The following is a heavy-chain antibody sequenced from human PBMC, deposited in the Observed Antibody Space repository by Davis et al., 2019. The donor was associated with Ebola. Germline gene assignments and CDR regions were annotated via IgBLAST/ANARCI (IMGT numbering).Heavy chain of an antibody. CDR3: TTSLPYGDYADY. D-gene: IGHD4-17*01. CDR1: GFTFSNAW. V-gene: IGHV3-15*01. CDR2: IKSTTDGGTT. J-gene: IGHJ4*02. Sequence: GESLKISCAASGFTFSNAWMSWVRQAPGKGLEWVGRIKSTTDGGTTDYAAPVKGRFTISRDDSKNTLYLQMNSLKTEDTAVYYCTTSLPYGDYADYWGQGTLVTVSS.